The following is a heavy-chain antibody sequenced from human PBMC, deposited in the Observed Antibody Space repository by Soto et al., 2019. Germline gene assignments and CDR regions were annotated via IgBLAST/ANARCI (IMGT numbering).Heavy chain of an antibody. CDR3: ATLPGIAVAGFDY. Sequence: EVQLFESGGGLVQPGGSLRLSCAASGFTFSSYAMSCVRQAPGKGLEWVSAISGSGGSTYYADSVKGRFTISRDNSKNTLYLQMNSLRAEDTAVYYCATLPGIAVAGFDYWGQGTLVTVSS. CDR1: GFTFSSYA. D-gene: IGHD6-19*01. V-gene: IGHV3-23*01. CDR2: ISGSGGST. J-gene: IGHJ4*02.